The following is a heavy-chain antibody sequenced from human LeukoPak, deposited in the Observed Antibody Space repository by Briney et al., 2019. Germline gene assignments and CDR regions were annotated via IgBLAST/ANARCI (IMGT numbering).Heavy chain of an antibody. Sequence: ASVTVSCMASGYTFTGYYMHWVRQAPGQGLEWMGWINPNSGGTNYAHKFQGRVTMTRDTSISTAYMKLSRLRSDYTAVYYCARDVYYYDSSGYQKTPNWYFDLWGRGTLVTVSS. CDR2: INPNSGGT. CDR3: ARDVYYYDSSGYQKTPNWYFDL. D-gene: IGHD3-22*01. V-gene: IGHV1-2*07. CDR1: GYTFTGYY. J-gene: IGHJ2*01.